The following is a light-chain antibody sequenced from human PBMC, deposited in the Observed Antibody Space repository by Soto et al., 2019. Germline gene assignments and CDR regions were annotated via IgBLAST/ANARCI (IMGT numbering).Light chain of an antibody. V-gene: IGKV3-20*01. CDR1: QTVSGSY. CDR3: QQYGNSPGFT. J-gene: IGKJ3*01. CDR2: GAS. Sequence: EIVLTQSPGTLSLSPGERGTLSCRASQTVSGSYVAWYQQKPGQAPRLLIYGASSRATGIPDRFSGSGSGTDFTLTISRLEPEDFALYTCQQYGNSPGFTFGPGTKEDIK.